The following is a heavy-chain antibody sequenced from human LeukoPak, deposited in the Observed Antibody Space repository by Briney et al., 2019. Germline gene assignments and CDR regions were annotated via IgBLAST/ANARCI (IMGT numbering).Heavy chain of an antibody. J-gene: IGHJ5*02. CDR3: ARRRYNWNYWFDP. Sequence: SETLSLTCTVSGGSISSYYWSWIRQPPGKGLEWIGYIYHSGSTNYNPSLKSRVTISVDTSKNQFSLKLSSVTAADTAVYYCARRRYNWNYWFDPWGQGTLVTVSS. CDR1: GGSISSYY. V-gene: IGHV4-59*12. CDR2: IYHSGST. D-gene: IGHD1-7*01.